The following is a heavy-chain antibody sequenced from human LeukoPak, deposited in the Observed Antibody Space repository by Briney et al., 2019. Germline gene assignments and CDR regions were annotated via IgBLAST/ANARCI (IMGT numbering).Heavy chain of an antibody. J-gene: IGHJ4*02. CDR1: GGSFSGYY. Sequence: PSETLSLTCAVYGGSFSGYYWSWIRQPPGKGLEWIGEINHSGSTNYNPSLKSRVTISVDTSKNHFSLNLRSVTAADTAVYYCARRSYDSPFRYWGQGTPVTVSS. CDR3: ARRSYDSPFRY. V-gene: IGHV4-34*01. CDR2: INHSGST. D-gene: IGHD5-12*01.